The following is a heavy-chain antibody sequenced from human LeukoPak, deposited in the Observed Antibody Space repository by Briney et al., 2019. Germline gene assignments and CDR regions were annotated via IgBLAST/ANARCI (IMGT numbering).Heavy chain of an antibody. V-gene: IGHV1-69*01. CDR3: ARGDIVVVPANNNGYYYYYGMDV. J-gene: IGHJ6*02. CDR1: GGTFSSYA. D-gene: IGHD2-2*01. Sequence: SVKVSCKASGGTFSSYAISWVRQAPGQGLEWMGGIVPIFGTANYAQKFQGRVTITADESTSTAYMELSSLRSEDTAVYYCARGDIVVVPANNNGYYYYYGMDVWGQGTLVTVSS. CDR2: IVPIFGTA.